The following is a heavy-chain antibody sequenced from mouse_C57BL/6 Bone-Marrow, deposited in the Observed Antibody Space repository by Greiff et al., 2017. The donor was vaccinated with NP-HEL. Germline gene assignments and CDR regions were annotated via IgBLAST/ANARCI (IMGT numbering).Heavy chain of an antibody. Sequence: QVQLQQPGAELVRPGPSVKLSCKASGYTFTSYWMHWVKQRPGQGLEWIGVIDPSDSYTNYNQKFKGKATLTVDTSSSTAYMQLSSLTSEDSAVYYCARGWLLRSWFAYWGQGTLVTVSA. D-gene: IGHD2-3*01. V-gene: IGHV1-59*01. CDR1: GYTFTSYW. CDR2: IDPSDSYT. CDR3: ARGWLLRSWFAY. J-gene: IGHJ3*01.